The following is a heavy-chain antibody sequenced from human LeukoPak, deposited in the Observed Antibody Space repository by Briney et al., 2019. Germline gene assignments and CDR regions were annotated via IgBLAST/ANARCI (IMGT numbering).Heavy chain of an antibody. CDR3: AASLVWSYAGYFDY. Sequence: PGGSLRLSCAASGFTFSSYGMNWVRQAPGKGLEWVSYISRSSSTIYFADSVKGRFTISRDNSKNTLYLQMNSLRAEDTAVYYCAASLVWSYAGYFDYWGQGTLVTVSS. CDR2: ISRSSSTI. V-gene: IGHV3-48*01. CDR1: GFTFSSYG. D-gene: IGHD1-26*01. J-gene: IGHJ4*02.